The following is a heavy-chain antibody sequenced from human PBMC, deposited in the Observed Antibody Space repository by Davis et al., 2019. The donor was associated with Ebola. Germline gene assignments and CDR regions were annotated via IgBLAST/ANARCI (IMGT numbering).Heavy chain of an antibody. D-gene: IGHD1-26*01. Sequence: GESLKISCAASGFTFSSYAMSWVRQAPGKGLEWVSVIYSGGSTYYADSVKGRFTISRDNSKNTLYLQMNSLRAEDTAVYYCAVGATPTHFDYWGQGTLVTVSS. J-gene: IGHJ4*02. CDR3: AVGATPTHFDY. V-gene: IGHV3-53*01. CDR1: GFTFSSYA. CDR2: IYSGGST.